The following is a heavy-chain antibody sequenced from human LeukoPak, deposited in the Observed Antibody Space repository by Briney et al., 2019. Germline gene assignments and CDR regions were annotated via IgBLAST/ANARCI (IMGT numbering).Heavy chain of an antibody. CDR2: ISYDGSNK. D-gene: IGHD5-12*01. CDR3: ARDPKWLPSY. Sequence: PGGSLRLSCAASGFTFSSYAMHWVRQAPGKGLEWVAVISYDGSNKYYADSVKGRFTISRDNSKNTLYLQMNSLRAEDTAVYYCARDPKWLPSYWNQGTLVTVSS. J-gene: IGHJ4*02. CDR1: GFTFSSYA. V-gene: IGHV3-30-3*01.